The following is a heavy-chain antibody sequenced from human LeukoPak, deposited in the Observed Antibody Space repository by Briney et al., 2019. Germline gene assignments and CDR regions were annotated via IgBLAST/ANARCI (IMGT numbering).Heavy chain of an antibody. CDR1: GFTFTHYG. Sequence: PGGSLRLSCAASGFTFTHYGMHWVRQAPGKGLEWVALISYDGGNEYYADSVKGRFTISRDNSKNTLYLQMYSLRVEDTALYYCAKDPSLRTTLPLWGQGTLVTVSS. D-gene: IGHD1-1*01. CDR2: ISYDGGNE. V-gene: IGHV3-30*18. J-gene: IGHJ4*02. CDR3: AKDPSLRTTLPL.